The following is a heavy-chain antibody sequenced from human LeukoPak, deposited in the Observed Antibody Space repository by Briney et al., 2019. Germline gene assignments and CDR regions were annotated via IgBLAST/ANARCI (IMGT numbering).Heavy chain of an antibody. J-gene: IGHJ4*02. CDR2: MNPNSGNT. Sequence: GASVKVSCKASGYTFTSYDINWVRPATGQGLEWMGWMNPNSGNTGYAQKFQGRVTMTRNTSISTAYMELSSLRSEDTAVYYCARGLFNYYDSTAYYPLHYWGQGTLVTVSS. CDR1: GYTFTSYD. D-gene: IGHD3-22*01. CDR3: ARGLFNYYDSTAYYPLHY. V-gene: IGHV1-8*01.